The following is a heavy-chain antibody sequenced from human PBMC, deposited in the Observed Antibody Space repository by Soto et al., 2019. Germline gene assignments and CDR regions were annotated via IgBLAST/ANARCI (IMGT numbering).Heavy chain of an antibody. CDR1: GYSFTRSL. D-gene: IGHD6-19*01. CDR2: INPGDYDT. J-gene: IGHJ3*01. V-gene: IGHV5-51*01. Sequence: PWESLKISCKDTGYSFTRSLIGWVRQMPGKGLEWMGMINPGDYDTRYSPSFQGQVTISADRSINTAYLQWSGLQASDAAMYYCARSMSVPGSLDVFDFWGQGTMVTVSS. CDR3: ARSMSVPGSLDVFDF.